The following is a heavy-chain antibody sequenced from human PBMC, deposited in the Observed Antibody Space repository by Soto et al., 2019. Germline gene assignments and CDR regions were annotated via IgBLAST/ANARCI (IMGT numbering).Heavy chain of an antibody. CDR3: ARGDYGTGGYPFPYFDY. Sequence: HEHLVQSGAEVKRPGASLKVSCKASGYRFTGYYIHWVLQAPGQGLEWMGWINPDGGATNYAQNFQGRVTLTSDTSISTASMDLTSLTSDDTAVYYCARGDYGTGGYPFPYFDYWGQGTLVIVSS. CDR1: GYRFTGYY. CDR2: INPDGGAT. J-gene: IGHJ4*02. D-gene: IGHD2-8*02. V-gene: IGHV1-2*02.